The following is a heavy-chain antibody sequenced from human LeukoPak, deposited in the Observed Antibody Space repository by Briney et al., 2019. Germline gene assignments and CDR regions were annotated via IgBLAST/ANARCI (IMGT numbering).Heavy chain of an antibody. CDR3: ARGDFRWEMATTIAFDI. CDR1: GFTFSSYG. J-gene: IGHJ3*02. CDR2: IPYDGSNK. D-gene: IGHD5-24*01. Sequence: GGSLRLSCAASGFTFSSYGMHWVRQAPGKGLEWVAVIPYDGSNKYYADSVKGRFTISRDNSKNTLHLQMNSLRAEDTAVYYCARGDFRWEMATTIAFDIWGQGQWSPSLQ. V-gene: IGHV3-30*03.